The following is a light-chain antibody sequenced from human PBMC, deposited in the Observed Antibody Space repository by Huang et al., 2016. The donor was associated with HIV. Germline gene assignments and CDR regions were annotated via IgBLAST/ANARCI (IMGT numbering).Light chain of an antibody. CDR1: QSLLYNSNNKNY. V-gene: IGKV4-1*01. Sequence: DIVMTQSPDSLAVSLGERATINCKSSQSLLYNSNNKNYLAWYQQKPGQPPNLLLYWASSRKSVVPDRFSGSGSETDFTLTISSLQAEDVAVYYCQQHYSSPPTFGQGTKLEIK. CDR3: QQHYSSPPT. CDR2: WAS. J-gene: IGKJ2*01.